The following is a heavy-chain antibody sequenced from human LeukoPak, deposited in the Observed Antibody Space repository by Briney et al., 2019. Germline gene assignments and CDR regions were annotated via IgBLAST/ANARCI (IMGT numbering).Heavy chain of an antibody. J-gene: IGHJ4*02. V-gene: IGHV3-23*01. D-gene: IGHD3-16*01. CDR1: GFTFRDYH. CDR2: ISGSGDST. Sequence: GGSLRLSCAASGFTFRDYHMRWVRQAPGKGLEWVSSISGSGDSTYNADSVKGRFTISRDKSKNTLYLQMNSLRADDTAVYYCAKDGGQEVDYWGQGTLVTVSS. CDR3: AKDGGQEVDY.